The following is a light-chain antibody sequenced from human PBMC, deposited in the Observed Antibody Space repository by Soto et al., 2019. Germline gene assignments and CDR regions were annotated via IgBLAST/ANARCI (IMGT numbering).Light chain of an antibody. CDR1: QSISSN. CDR2: ASS. J-gene: IGKJ1*01. V-gene: IGKV3D-15*01. Sequence: DIVMTQSPATLSVSPGERATLSCRASQSISSNLAWYQQKPGQAPRLLIYASSNRATGIPDRFSGSASGPDFTLTINRLEPEDFAVYYCQLYGISPQFGQGTKVDIK. CDR3: QLYGISPQ.